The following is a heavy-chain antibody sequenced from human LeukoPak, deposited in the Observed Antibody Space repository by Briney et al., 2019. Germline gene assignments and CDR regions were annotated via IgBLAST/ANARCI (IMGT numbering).Heavy chain of an antibody. J-gene: IGHJ4*02. V-gene: IGHV3-53*04. D-gene: IGHD5-24*01. CDR3: AGGSRRDGYDC. CDR2: IYDNGDA. CDR1: GFTVSSNY. Sequence: PGGSLRLSCAASGFTVSSNYMSWVRQAPGKGLEWVSVIYDNGDAYSADSVKGRFTISRHNSKNTLYLQMNSLRPEDTAVYYCAGGSRRDGYDCWGQGTLVTVSS.